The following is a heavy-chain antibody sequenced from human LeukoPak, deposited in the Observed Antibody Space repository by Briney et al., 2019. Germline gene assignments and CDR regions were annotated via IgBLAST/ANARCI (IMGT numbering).Heavy chain of an antibody. Sequence: SETLSLTCTVFGGSISGYYWSWIRQPPGKGLEWIAYINYSGSTNYNPSLKSRVTISVGTSKNQFSLKLTSVTAADTAVYYCAREEFSSTWGFDSWGQRTLVTVSS. V-gene: IGHV4-59*12. J-gene: IGHJ5*01. CDR3: AREEFSSTWGFDS. CDR2: INYSGST. CDR1: GGSISGYY. D-gene: IGHD6-13*01.